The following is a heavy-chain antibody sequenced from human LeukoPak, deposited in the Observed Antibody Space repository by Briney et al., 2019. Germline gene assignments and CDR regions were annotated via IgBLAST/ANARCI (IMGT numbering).Heavy chain of an antibody. Sequence: GASLRLSCAASGFTFDDYAMHWVRQAPGKGLEWVSGISWNSGSIGYADSVKGRFTISRDNAKNSLYLHMTSLRAEDTAFYYCAKDRSGKPLYFFQQGGQGTLVTVPS. V-gene: IGHV3-9*01. CDR3: AKDRSGKPLYFFQQ. CDR2: ISWNSGSI. CDR1: GFTFDDYA. J-gene: IGHJ1*01. D-gene: IGHD3-3*01.